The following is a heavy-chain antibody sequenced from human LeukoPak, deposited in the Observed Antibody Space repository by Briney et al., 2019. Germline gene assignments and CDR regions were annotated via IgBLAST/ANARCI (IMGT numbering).Heavy chain of an antibody. CDR2: INHSGST. CDR3: ARPGSGWAYDAFDV. V-gene: IGHV4-34*01. J-gene: IGHJ3*01. CDR1: GGSFSDYD. D-gene: IGHD6-19*01. Sequence: SETLSLTCAISGGSFSDYDWSWISQPPGKGLEWLGQINHSGSTNYNPSFQSRITLSIDKSKSHFSLNLSSVTAADTAVYYCARPGSGWAYDAFDVWGQGTVVTVSS.